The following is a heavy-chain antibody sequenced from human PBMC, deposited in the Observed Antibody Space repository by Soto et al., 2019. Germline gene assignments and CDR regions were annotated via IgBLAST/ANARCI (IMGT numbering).Heavy chain of an antibody. CDR3: AKGSIEYSASVDN. CDR1: GFSFSSYA. Sequence: VQLLESGGGLVQPGGSLRLSCAASGFSFSSYAMVWVRQAPGKGLEWVSVISARGGSSYFADSVKGRFTISRDNSKNVLSLEMNSLGADDTAIYFCAKGSIEYSASVDNWGQGTLVLVSS. V-gene: IGHV3-23*01. CDR2: ISARGGSS. J-gene: IGHJ4*02. D-gene: IGHD5-12*01.